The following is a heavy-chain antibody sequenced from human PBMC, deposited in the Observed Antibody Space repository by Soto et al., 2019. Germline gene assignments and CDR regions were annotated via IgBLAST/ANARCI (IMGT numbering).Heavy chain of an antibody. CDR2: ISYDGSNK. V-gene: IGHV3-30-3*01. CDR3: ARGEGLTTGGRFDY. J-gene: IGHJ4*02. CDR1: GFTFSSCA. Sequence: QVQLVESGGGVVQPGRSLRLSCAASGFTFSSCAMHWVRQTPGKGLEWVAVISYDGSNKYYADSVKGRFTISRDNSKNTLYLQMNSLRAEDTAVYYCARGEGLTTGGRFDYWGQGTLVTVSS. D-gene: IGHD4-4*01.